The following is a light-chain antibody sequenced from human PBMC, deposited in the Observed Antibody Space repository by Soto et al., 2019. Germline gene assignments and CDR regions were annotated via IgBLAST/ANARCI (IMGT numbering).Light chain of an antibody. J-gene: IGKJ5*01. V-gene: IGKV1-5*03. CDR2: QAS. Sequence: DIQMTQSPSTLSASVGDRVTITCRASQSINSWLAWYQQKPGKAPNLLIYQASRLETGVPSRFSGNGSETEFTLTINSLQPEDFATYYCQQYNTYRTFGQGTRLEIK. CDR1: QSINSW. CDR3: QQYNTYRT.